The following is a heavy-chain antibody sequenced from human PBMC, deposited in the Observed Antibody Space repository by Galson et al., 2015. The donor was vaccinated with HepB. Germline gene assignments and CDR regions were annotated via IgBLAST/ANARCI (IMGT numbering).Heavy chain of an antibody. V-gene: IGHV3-23*01. D-gene: IGHD5-12*01. CDR1: GFTFSSYA. CDR3: AKESSHRVAAMGVYFDY. Sequence: SLRLSCAASGFTFSSYAMSWVRQAPGKGLEWVSAISGSGGSTYYADSVKGRFTISRDNSKNTLYLQMNSLRAEDTAVYYCAKESSHRVAAMGVYFDYWGQGTLVTVSS. CDR2: ISGSGGST. J-gene: IGHJ4*02.